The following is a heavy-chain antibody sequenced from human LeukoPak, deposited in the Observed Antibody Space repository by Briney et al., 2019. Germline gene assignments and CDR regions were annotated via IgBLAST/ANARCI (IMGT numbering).Heavy chain of an antibody. CDR3: ARTITDYNWFDP. J-gene: IGHJ5*02. D-gene: IGHD1-20*01. CDR2: ISAYNGNT. V-gene: IGHV1-18*04. CDR1: GYTFTGYH. Sequence: ASVKVSCKASGYTFTGYHMHWVRQAPGQGLEWMGWISAYNGNTNYAQKLQGRVTMTTDTSTSTAYMELRSLRSDDTAVYYCARTITDYNWFDPWGQGTLVTVSS.